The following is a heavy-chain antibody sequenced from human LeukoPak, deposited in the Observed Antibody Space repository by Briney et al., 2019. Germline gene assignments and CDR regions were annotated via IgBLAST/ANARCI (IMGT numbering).Heavy chain of an antibody. Sequence: GGSLRLSCAASGFTFSGSAMHWVRQASGKGLEWVGRIRSNANSYATAYAASVKGRFTISRDDSKNTAYLQMNSLKTEDTAVYYCTRLSPDFWSGYTFDYWGQGTLVTVSS. V-gene: IGHV3-73*01. CDR2: IRSNANSYAT. CDR1: GFTFSGSA. J-gene: IGHJ4*02. CDR3: TRLSPDFWSGYTFDY. D-gene: IGHD3-3*01.